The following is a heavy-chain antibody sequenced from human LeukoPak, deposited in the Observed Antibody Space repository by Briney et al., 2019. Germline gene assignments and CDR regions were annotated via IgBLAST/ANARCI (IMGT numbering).Heavy chain of an antibody. J-gene: IGHJ4*02. V-gene: IGHV3-15*01. CDR1: GFTFSSYG. CDR3: TTLIAVVIRSLGY. CDR2: IKSKTDGGTT. Sequence: GGSLRLSCAASGFTFSSYGMNWVRQAPGKGLEWVGRIKSKTDGGTTDYAAPVKGRFTISRDDSKNTLYLQMNSLKTEDTAVYYCTTLIAVVIRSLGYWGQGTLVTVSS. D-gene: IGHD3-22*01.